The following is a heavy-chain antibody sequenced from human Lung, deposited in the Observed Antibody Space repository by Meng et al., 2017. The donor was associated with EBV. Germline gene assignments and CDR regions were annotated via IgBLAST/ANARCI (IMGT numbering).Heavy chain of an antibody. V-gene: IGHV4-30-2*01. J-gene: IGHJ4*02. Sequence: QLQLQESGSGLVKPSQTLSLTCVVSGYSISSGGYSWSWIRQPPGGGLEWIGYIFNNGNSFYKPSLKSRVTMSIDTSKNEFSLKVTSLSAADTAVYYCARSSVWVNTFDYWGQGTLVTVSS. CDR3: ARSSVWVNTFDY. D-gene: IGHD3-16*01. CDR1: GYSISSGGYS. CDR2: IFNNGNS.